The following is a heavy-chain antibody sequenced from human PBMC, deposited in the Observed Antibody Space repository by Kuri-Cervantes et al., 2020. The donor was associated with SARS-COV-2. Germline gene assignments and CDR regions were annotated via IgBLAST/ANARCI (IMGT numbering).Heavy chain of an antibody. Sequence: ASVKVSCKASGYTFTSYGISWVRQAPGQGLEWMGWISAYNGNTNYAQKLQGRVTMTTDTSTSTAYMELSRLRSDDTAVYYCARAFRYYDSWSGSDAFDIWGQGTMVTVSS. CDR2: ISAYNGNT. CDR1: GYTFTSYG. D-gene: IGHD3-3*01. V-gene: IGHV1-18*01. CDR3: ARAFRYYDSWSGSDAFDI. J-gene: IGHJ3*02.